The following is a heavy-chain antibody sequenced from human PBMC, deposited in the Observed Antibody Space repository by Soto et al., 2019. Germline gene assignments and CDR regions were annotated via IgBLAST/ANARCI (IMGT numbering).Heavy chain of an antibody. D-gene: IGHD3-10*01. CDR3: ARNLYYNAAGSLDS. J-gene: IGHJ4*02. V-gene: IGHV4-4*02. Sequence: SETLSLTCAVSGDSIRSDNWWSWVRQSPGKGLEWIGEISHSGTTNYNPSLKGRVTMSVDKSKKHFSLRLGSVTAADTAVYYCARNLYYNAAGSLDSWGQGTLVTVS. CDR2: ISHSGTT. CDR1: GDSIRSDNW.